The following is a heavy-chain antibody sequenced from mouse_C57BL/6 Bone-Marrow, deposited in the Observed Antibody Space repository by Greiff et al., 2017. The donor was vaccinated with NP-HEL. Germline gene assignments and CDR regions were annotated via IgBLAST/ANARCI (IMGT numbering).Heavy chain of an antibody. J-gene: IGHJ2*01. CDR1: GYSFTGYY. Sequence: EVQGVESGPELVKPGASVKISCKASGYSFTGYYMNWVKQSPEKSLEWIGEINPSTGGTTYNQKFKAKATLTVDKSSSTAYMQLKSLTSEDSAVYYCARSRIYYYGSSVYFDYWGQGTTLTVSS. D-gene: IGHD1-1*01. V-gene: IGHV1-42*01. CDR2: INPSTGGT. CDR3: ARSRIYYYGSSVYFDY.